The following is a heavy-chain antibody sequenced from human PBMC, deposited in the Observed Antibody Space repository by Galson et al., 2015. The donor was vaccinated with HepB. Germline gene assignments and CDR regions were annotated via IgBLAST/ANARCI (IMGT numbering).Heavy chain of an antibody. CDR3: ASDLGYSFCYGMDV. CDR1: GFTFSSYS. J-gene: IGHJ6*02. Sequence: SLRLSCAASGFTFSSYSMNWVRQSPGKGLEWVSSISSRSNSIYYGDSVKGRFTITRDNAKNSLYLQMDGLRAEDTAVYYCASDLGYSFCYGMDVWGRGTTVTGSS. V-gene: IGHV3-21*01. CDR2: ISSRSNSI. D-gene: IGHD5-18*01.